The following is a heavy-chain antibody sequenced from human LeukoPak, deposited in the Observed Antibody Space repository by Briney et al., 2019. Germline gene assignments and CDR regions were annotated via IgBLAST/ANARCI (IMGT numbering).Heavy chain of an antibody. CDR1: GGSIRSSSSY. D-gene: IGHD3-10*01. J-gene: IGHJ5*02. CDR3: ARDIRYYYGSGSYQGWFDP. V-gene: IGHV4-39*02. Sequence: PSETLSPTCGVSGGSIRSSSSYWAWIRQPPGKGLEWIGNIDYSGSTYYNPSLKSRVTISVDTSKNQFSLKLSSVTAADTAVYYCARDIRYYYGSGSYQGWFDPWGQGTLVTVSS. CDR2: IDYSGST.